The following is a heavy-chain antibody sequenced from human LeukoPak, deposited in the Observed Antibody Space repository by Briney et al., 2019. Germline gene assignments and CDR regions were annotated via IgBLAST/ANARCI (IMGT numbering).Heavy chain of an antibody. V-gene: IGHV3-21*05. CDR1: GFTFSSYS. J-gene: IGHJ3*02. CDR2: ISSSSSYI. Sequence: GGSLRLSCAVSGFTFSSYSIDWVRQAPGKGLEWVSYISSSSSYIYYADSVKGRFTISRDNDKNSLYLQMNSLRAEDTAVYYCARVHEAFDAFDIWGQGTMVTVSS. CDR3: ARVHEAFDAFDI.